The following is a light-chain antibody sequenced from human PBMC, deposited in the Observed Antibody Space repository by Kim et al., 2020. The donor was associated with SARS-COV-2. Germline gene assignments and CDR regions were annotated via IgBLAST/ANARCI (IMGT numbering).Light chain of an antibody. CDR2: EDD. Sequence: TVTISRTRSRGSIASNYVKWYHQRPGSSPITVTYEDDQRPYGVPDRFSGSIDSSSNSASLTISGLKTEDEADYCCQSYDSNTPWVCGGGTQLTVL. CDR3: QSYDSNTPWV. V-gene: IGLV6-57*01. CDR1: RGSIASNY. J-gene: IGLJ3*02.